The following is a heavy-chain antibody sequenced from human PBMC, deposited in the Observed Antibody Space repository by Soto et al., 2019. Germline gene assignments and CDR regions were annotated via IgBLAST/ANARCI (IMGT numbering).Heavy chain of an antibody. J-gene: IGHJ5*02. D-gene: IGHD2-2*02. V-gene: IGHV1-18*01. CDR2: ISAYNGNT. CDR3: AREDCSSTSGYIREYWFDP. CDR1: GYTFTSYG. Sequence: QVQLVQSGAEVKKPGASVKVSCKASGYTFTSYGISWVRQAPGQGLEWMGWISAYNGNTNYAPKLQGRVTMTTDTSTSTAYMELRSLRSDDTAVYYCAREDCSSTSGYIREYWFDPWGQVTLVTVSS.